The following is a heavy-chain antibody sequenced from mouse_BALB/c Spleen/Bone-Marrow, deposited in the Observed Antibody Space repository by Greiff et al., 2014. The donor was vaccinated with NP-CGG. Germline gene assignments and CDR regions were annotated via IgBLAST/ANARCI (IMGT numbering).Heavy chain of an antibody. J-gene: IGHJ2*01. Sequence: VQLQQSGAELVRPGSSVKISCKASGYAFSGYWMNWVKQRPGQGLEWIGQIYPGDGDTDYNGKFKGKATLTADKSSSTAYMQLSSLTSEDSAAYFCARGGISVDYWGQGTTLTVSS. CDR1: GYAFSGYW. V-gene: IGHV1-80*01. CDR3: ARGGISVDY. CDR2: IYPGDGDT.